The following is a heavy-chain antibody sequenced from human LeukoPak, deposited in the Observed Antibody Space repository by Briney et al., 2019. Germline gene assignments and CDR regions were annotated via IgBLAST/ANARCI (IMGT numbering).Heavy chain of an antibody. CDR1: GYTFTGYY. V-gene: IGHV1-2*02. CDR2: INPNSGGT. Sequence: ASVNVSCKASGYTFTGYYMHWVRQAPGQGLEWMGWINPNSGGTNYAQKFQGRVTMTRDTSISTAYMELSRLRSDDTAVYYCARGGDLAYCGGDCYSAFGYWGQGTLVTVSS. D-gene: IGHD2-21*02. J-gene: IGHJ4*02. CDR3: ARGGDLAYCGGDCYSAFGY.